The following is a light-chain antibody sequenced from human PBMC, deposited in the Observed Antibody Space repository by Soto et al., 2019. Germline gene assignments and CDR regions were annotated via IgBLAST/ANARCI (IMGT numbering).Light chain of an antibody. J-gene: IGKJ1*01. CDR1: QTVSSY. CDR2: DAS. Sequence: DIVLTQSPATLSLSPGERATLSCRASQTVSSYLAWYQQKPGQAPRLLIYDASTRATGIPAKFSGSGSGTDFTLTISSLEPEDFAVYYCQQRSDWPPTFGQGTKVEI. V-gene: IGKV3-11*01. CDR3: QQRSDWPPT.